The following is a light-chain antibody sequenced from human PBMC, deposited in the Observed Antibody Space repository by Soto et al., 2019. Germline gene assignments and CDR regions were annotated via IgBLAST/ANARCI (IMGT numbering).Light chain of an antibody. CDR2: GAS. J-gene: IGKJ1*01. CDR1: QSVSSD. V-gene: IGKV3-15*01. Sequence: VVTQSPATLSVFPGETATLSCRASQSVSSDLAWYQQRPGQAPRLLIYGASTRATGIPARFRGSGSGTEFRLTISILQSEDVATDYCQQYNTLHSKMAFGRGTKV. CDR3: QQYNTLHSKMA.